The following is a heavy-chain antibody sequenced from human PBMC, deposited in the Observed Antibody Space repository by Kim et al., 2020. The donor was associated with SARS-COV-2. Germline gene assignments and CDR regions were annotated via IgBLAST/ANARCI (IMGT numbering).Heavy chain of an antibody. CDR3: ARGILRTKGAFDI. Sequence: GKGPFTKSSDNAKNTLYLQMNSLRAEDTALYYCARGILRTKGAFDIWGQGAMVTVSS. V-gene: IGHV3-74*01. D-gene: IGHD1-26*01. J-gene: IGHJ3*02.